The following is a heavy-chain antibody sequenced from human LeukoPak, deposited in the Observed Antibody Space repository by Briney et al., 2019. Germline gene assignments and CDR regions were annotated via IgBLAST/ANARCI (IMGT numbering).Heavy chain of an antibody. J-gene: IGHJ5*01. CDR1: GDSISSSNYY. CDR2: IFYSGST. Sequence: SETLSLTCNVSGDSISSSNYYWGWIRHTPGKGLEWIGSIFYSGSTYYTPSLKSRVTMSLDTSKNQFSLRLTSVTAADTAVYYCARQVAIVEPTDPNWFDSWGQGTLVTVSS. D-gene: IGHD1-26*01. CDR3: ARQVAIVEPTDPNWFDS. V-gene: IGHV4-39*07.